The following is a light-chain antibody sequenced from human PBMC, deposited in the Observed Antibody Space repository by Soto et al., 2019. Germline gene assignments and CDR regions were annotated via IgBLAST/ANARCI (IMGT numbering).Light chain of an antibody. CDR1: NSNIGANS. J-gene: IGLJ3*02. CDR2: DDD. CDR3: GTWHTTLSVEWV. V-gene: IGLV1-51*01. Sequence: QSVLTQPPSVSAAPGQKVTIACSGSNSNIGANSVSWYQHLPGTATKLVIYDDDKRPSGIPDRFSGSKSGTSATLDITGLQIGDEADYYCGTWHTTLSVEWVFGGGTKLTVL.